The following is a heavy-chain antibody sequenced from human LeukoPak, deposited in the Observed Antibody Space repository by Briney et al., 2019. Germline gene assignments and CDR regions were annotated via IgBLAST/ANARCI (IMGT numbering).Heavy chain of an antibody. J-gene: IGHJ4*02. Sequence: GASVKVSCKASGYTFTSYGISWVRQATGQGLEWMGYMNPNSGNTGYAQKFQGRITMTRNTSISTAYMELSSLRSEDTAVYYCARVPRELLGCWGQGTLVTVSS. CDR1: GYTFTSYG. V-gene: IGHV1-8*02. CDR2: MNPNSGNT. D-gene: IGHD1-26*01. CDR3: ARVPRELLGC.